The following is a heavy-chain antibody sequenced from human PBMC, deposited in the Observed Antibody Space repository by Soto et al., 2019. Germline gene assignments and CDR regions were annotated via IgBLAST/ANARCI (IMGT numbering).Heavy chain of an antibody. V-gene: IGHV3-53*01. CDR2: IYSGDST. Sequence: EVQLVESGGGLIQPGGSLRLSCAASGFTVSSNYMSWVRQAPGKGLEWVSVIYSGDSTYYADSVKGRFTISRDNSKNTLFLQMNNLRAEDTAVYYCARGSVAVAGTGVYYYGMDVWGQGTTVTVSS. D-gene: IGHD6-19*01. CDR1: GFTVSSNY. CDR3: ARGSVAVAGTGVYYYGMDV. J-gene: IGHJ6*02.